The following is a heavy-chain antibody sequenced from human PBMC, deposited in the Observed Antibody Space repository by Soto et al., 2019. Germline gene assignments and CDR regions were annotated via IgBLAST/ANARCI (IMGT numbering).Heavy chain of an antibody. Sequence: QVQLVESGGGVVQPGRSLRLSCAASGFTFSSYGMHWVRQAPGKGLEWVAVISYDGSNKYYADSVKGRFTISRDNSKNTLYLQMNSLRAEDTAVYYCAKDPKGYCSRPTNCGYFDLWGRGTLVTVSS. J-gene: IGHJ2*01. V-gene: IGHV3-30*18. D-gene: IGHD2-2*01. CDR1: GFTFSSYG. CDR2: ISYDGSNK. CDR3: AKDPKGYCSRPTNCGYFDL.